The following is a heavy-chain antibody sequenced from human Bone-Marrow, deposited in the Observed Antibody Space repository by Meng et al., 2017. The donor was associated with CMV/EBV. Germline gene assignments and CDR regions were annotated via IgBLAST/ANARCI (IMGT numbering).Heavy chain of an antibody. CDR2: ISYDGSNK. CDR1: GFTFSSYA. J-gene: IGHJ5*02. Sequence: LMILSVPSGFTFSSYAMHWVRQAPGKGLEWVAVISYDGSNKYSADAVKGRFTISRDNSKNTLYLQMNSLRAEDTAVYYCAKATYGDYVGWFDPWGQGTLVTVTS. CDR3: AKATYGDYVGWFDP. D-gene: IGHD4-17*01. V-gene: IGHV3-30-3*01.